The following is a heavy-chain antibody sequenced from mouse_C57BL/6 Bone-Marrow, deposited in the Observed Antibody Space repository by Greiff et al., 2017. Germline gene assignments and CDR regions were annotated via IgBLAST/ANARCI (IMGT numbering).Heavy chain of an antibody. Sequence: SGAELARPGASVKLSCKASGYTFTSYGISWVKQRAGQGLEWIGEIYPRSGNTYYNEKFKGKATLTADKSSSTAYMELRSLTSEDSAVYFCARRDSSGYVGYWGQGTTLTVSS. D-gene: IGHD3-2*02. J-gene: IGHJ2*01. V-gene: IGHV1-81*01. CDR1: GYTFTSYG. CDR2: IYPRSGNT. CDR3: ARRDSSGYVGY.